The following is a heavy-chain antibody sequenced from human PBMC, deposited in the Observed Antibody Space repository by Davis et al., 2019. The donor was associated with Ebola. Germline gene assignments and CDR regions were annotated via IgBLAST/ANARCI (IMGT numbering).Heavy chain of an antibody. Sequence: GESLKISCAASGFNFTSNYMSWVRQAPGKGLVWVSVTHSGGSTYYADSVKGRFTISRDNSKNTLYLQMNSLRAEDTAVYYCAVIAAADWYFDLWGRGTLVTISS. CDR2: THSGGST. CDR1: GFNFTSNY. CDR3: AVIAAADWYFDL. J-gene: IGHJ2*01. V-gene: IGHV3-53*01. D-gene: IGHD6-13*01.